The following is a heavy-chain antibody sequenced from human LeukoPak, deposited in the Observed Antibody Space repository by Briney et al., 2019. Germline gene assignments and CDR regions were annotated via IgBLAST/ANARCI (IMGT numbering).Heavy chain of an antibody. V-gene: IGHV4-34*01. D-gene: IGHD1-26*01. CDR1: SGSFSGYY. CDR3: ASQGHHGKIVGTTLSYFYMDV. J-gene: IGHJ6*03. CDR2: INHSGST. Sequence: PSETLSLTCAVSSGSFSGYYWSWIRQPPGKGLEWIGEINHSGSTNYNPSLKSRVTISVDTSKNQFSLKLSSVTAADTAFYYCASQGHHGKIVGTTLSYFYMDVWGKGTTVTVSS.